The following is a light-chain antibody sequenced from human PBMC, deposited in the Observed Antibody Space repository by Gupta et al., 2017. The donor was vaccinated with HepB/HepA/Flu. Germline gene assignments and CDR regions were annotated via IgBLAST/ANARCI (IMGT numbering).Light chain of an antibody. Sequence: ELAFTQSPGTLSLSTGERATLSCRASQSVSSSYLAWYQQKPGQAPRLLIYGASSRATGIPDRFSGSGSGTDFTLTISRLEPEDFAVYYCQQYGSSPRTFGQGTKVEIK. CDR1: QSVSSSY. J-gene: IGKJ1*01. V-gene: IGKV3-20*01. CDR2: GAS. CDR3: QQYGSSPRT.